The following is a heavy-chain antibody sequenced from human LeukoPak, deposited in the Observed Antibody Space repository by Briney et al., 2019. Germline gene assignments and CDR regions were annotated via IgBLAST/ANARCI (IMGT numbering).Heavy chain of an antibody. V-gene: IGHV4-4*09. D-gene: IGHD1-7*01. CDR3: AKTARTFPS. CDR2: IYINGDT. Sequence: SETLSLTCSVSGDSITSFYWSWVRQAPGKGLECIGFIYINGDTSYNPSLKGRATLSLDTSRNQFSLRLTSVTAADTAVYYCAKTARTFPSWGPGILVTVSS. J-gene: IGHJ5*02. CDR1: GDSITSFY.